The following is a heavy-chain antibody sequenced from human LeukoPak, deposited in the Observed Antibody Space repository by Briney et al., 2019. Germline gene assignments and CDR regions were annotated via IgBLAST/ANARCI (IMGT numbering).Heavy chain of an antibody. Sequence: NPSETLSLTCTVSGASISGYYWSWIRQPPGKGLEWIGYIYYTGSTNHNPSLKSRVTMSVDASKNQFSLKLTSVTAADTAVYYCARYHCPDGVCDGFDYWGLGTLVTVST. CDR3: ARYHCPDGVCDGFDY. CDR1: GASISGYY. J-gene: IGHJ4*02. V-gene: IGHV4-59*01. D-gene: IGHD2-8*01. CDR2: IYYTGST.